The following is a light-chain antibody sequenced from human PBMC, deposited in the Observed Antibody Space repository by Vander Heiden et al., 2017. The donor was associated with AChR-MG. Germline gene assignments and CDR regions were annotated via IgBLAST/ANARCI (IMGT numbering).Light chain of an antibody. Sequence: IQMTQSPSSLSASVGERVTITCRASQSISSYLNWYQQKPGKAPKLLIYAASSLQSGVPSRFSGSRPGTDFTLTISSLQPEDFATYYCQQSYSTPPWTFGQGTKVEIK. V-gene: IGKV1-39*01. CDR2: AAS. CDR1: QSISSY. J-gene: IGKJ1*01. CDR3: QQSYSTPPWT.